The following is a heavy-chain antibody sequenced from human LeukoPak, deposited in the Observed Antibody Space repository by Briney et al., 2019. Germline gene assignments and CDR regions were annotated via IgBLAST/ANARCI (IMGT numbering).Heavy chain of an antibody. CDR3: ASLGGYYESSSYSHLDAFDI. V-gene: IGHV4-59*01. Sequence: PSETLSLTCTVSTGSISNYFWSWIRQPPGKGLEWIGYVHHSGTANYNPSLMSRVNISIDTSERRLSLKLSSVTAADTALYYCASLGGYYESSSYSHLDAFDIWGQGTMVTVSS. D-gene: IGHD3-22*01. CDR1: TGSISNYF. J-gene: IGHJ3*02. CDR2: VHHSGTA.